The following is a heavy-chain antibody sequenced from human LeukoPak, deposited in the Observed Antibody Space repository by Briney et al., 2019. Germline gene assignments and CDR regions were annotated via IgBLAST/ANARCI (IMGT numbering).Heavy chain of an antibody. J-gene: IGHJ5*02. D-gene: IGHD2-15*01. Sequence: GASVKVSCKASGYTFTNYGFSWVRQAPGQGLEWMGWISAYNGNTYYAQKLQGRVTMTTDTSTSTAYMELRSLRSDDTAVYCCARAVTCSGGNCYSYWFDPWGQRTLVTVSS. V-gene: IGHV1-18*01. CDR2: ISAYNGNT. CDR1: GYTFTNYG. CDR3: ARAVTCSGGNCYSYWFDP.